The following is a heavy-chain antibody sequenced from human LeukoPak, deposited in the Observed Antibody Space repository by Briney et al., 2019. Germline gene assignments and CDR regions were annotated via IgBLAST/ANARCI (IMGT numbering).Heavy chain of an antibody. V-gene: IGHV3-30*01. CDR3: ARGPGPIAGAKNPFDI. Sequence: PGGSLRLSCAASGFTFSAYAMHWVRQAPGKGLEWVVVISYDGSNKYYADSVKGRFTISGDKSKDTLYLQMNSLRPEDTAVYYCARGPGPIAGAKNPFDIWGQGTMVTVSS. J-gene: IGHJ3*02. CDR2: ISYDGSNK. D-gene: IGHD1-26*01. CDR1: GFTFSAYA.